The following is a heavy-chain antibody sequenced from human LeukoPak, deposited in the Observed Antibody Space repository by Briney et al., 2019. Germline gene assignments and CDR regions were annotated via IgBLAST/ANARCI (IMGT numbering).Heavy chain of an antibody. CDR3: ARDNRYTGNYLDAFDI. J-gene: IGHJ3*02. CDR2: IWYNGSSK. Sequence: PGGSLRLSCAASGFIFSAYGMHWVRRAPGKGLEWLAVIWYNGSSKYYADSVKGRFTISRDNSKNTLYMQMNNLRVEDTAVYYCARDNRYTGNYLDAFDIWGQGTLVTVSS. V-gene: IGHV3-33*01. CDR1: GFIFSAYG. D-gene: IGHD3-16*02.